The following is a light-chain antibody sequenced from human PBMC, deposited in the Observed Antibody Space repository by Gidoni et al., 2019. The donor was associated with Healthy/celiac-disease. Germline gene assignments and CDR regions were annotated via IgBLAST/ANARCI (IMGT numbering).Light chain of an antibody. CDR3: SSYTSSSWV. CDR2: DVS. CDR1: RSDVGGYNY. V-gene: IGLV2-14*01. J-gene: IGLJ3*02. Sequence: QSALTQPASVSGAPGQSITIPCTGTRSDVGGYNYVSWYQPHPGKAPKLMIYDVSNRPSGVSNRFSGYKSGNTASLTISGIKAEDEADYYCSSYTSSSWVFGGGTKLTVL.